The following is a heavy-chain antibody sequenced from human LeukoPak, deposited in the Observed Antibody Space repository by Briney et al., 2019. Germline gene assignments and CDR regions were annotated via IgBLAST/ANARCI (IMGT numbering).Heavy chain of an antibody. Sequence: GGSLRLSCAASGFTFSSYEMNWVRQAPGKGLEWVSYISSSGSTIYYADSVKGRFTISRDNAKNSLYLQMNSLRAEDTAVYYCARDSSSSPPYYFDYWGQGTLVTVSS. CDR1: GFTFSSYE. CDR2: ISSSGSTI. V-gene: IGHV3-48*03. CDR3: ARDSSSSPPYYFDY. J-gene: IGHJ4*02. D-gene: IGHD6-6*01.